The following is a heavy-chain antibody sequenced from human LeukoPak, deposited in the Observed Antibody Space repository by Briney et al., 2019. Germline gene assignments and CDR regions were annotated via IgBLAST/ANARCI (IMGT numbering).Heavy chain of an antibody. D-gene: IGHD6-19*01. J-gene: IGHJ4*02. CDR3: ARYLSRGQWRVYFDI. CDR1: GYTFTGYY. V-gene: IGHV1-2*04. Sequence: GASVKVSCKASGYTFTGYYMHWVRQAPGQGLEWMGWINPNSGGTNYAQKFQGWVTMTRDTSISTAYMELSRLRSDDTAVYYCARYLSRGQWRVYFDIWGQGTQVTVSS. CDR2: INPNSGGT.